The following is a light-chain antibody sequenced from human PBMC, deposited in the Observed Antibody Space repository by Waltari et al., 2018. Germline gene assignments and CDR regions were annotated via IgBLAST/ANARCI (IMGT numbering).Light chain of an antibody. V-gene: IGKV3-15*01. CDR1: QSVSSK. J-gene: IGKJ4*01. CDR2: GTS. Sequence: EIVMTQSPATLSLSPGERATLSCRASQSVSSKLGWYQQKPGQAPRLLIYGTSTRATGVPARFTGSGSWTEFTLTIGSLQSEDFAVYYCQHYNNWPFSFGGGTKVEIK. CDR3: QHYNNWPFS.